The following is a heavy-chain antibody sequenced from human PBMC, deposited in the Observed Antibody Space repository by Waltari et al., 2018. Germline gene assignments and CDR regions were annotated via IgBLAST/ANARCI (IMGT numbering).Heavy chain of an antibody. J-gene: IGHJ4*02. V-gene: IGHV1-69*13. CDR3: AAQVEMATMGLMDY. D-gene: IGHD5-12*01. CDR1: GGTFSSYA. Sequence: QVQLVQSGAEVKKPGSSVQVSCKASGGTFSSYAISWVRQAPGQGLEWMGRIIPIFGTANYAQKVQGRVTITADKATSTAYMELSSLRSEDTAVYYCAAQVEMATMGLMDYWGQGTLVTVSS. CDR2: IIPIFGTA.